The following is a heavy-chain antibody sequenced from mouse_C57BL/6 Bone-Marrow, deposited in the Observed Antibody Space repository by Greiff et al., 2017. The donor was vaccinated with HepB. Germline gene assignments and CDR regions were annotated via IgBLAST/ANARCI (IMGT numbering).Heavy chain of an antibody. Sequence: EVKLMESGGGLVKPGGSLKLSCAASGFTFSSYAMSWVRQTPEKRLEWVATISDGGSYTYYPDNVKGRFTISRDNAKNNLYLQMSHLKSEDTAMYYCASLIYYYGGFAYWGQGTLVTVSA. CDR1: GFTFSSYA. D-gene: IGHD1-1*02. CDR2: ISDGGSYT. CDR3: ASLIYYYGGFAY. V-gene: IGHV5-4*03. J-gene: IGHJ3*01.